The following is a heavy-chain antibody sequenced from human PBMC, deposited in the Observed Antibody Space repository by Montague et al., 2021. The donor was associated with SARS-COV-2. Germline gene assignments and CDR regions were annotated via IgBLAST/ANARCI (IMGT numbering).Heavy chain of an antibody. D-gene: IGHD6-13*01. CDR3: ARVRLKQQLVGVWFDP. V-gene: IGHV3-30-3*01. J-gene: IGHJ5*02. CDR1: GFTFSSYA. Sequence: SLRLSCAASGFTFSSYAMHWVRQAPGKGLEWVAVISYDGSNKYYSDSXKVRFTISRDNSKNTLYLQMNSLRAEDTAVYYCARVRLKQQLVGVWFDPWGQGTLVTVSS. CDR2: ISYDGSNK.